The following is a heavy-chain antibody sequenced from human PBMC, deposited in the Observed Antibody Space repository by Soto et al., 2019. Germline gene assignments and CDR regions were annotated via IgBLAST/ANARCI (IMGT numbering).Heavy chain of an antibody. CDR2: ISSGSSTI. CDR1: GFRFNDYY. CDR3: ATCSGAMAASFPYYFDY. V-gene: IGHV3-11*01. Sequence: PGGSLRLSCAAAGFRFNDYYMTWIRQAPGKGLEWVSYISSGSSTIYYAHSVKGRFTISRDNAKDSLYLQMNSLRAEDTAVYYCATCSGAMAASFPYYFDYWGQGTLVTVSS. J-gene: IGHJ4*02. D-gene: IGHD6-19*01.